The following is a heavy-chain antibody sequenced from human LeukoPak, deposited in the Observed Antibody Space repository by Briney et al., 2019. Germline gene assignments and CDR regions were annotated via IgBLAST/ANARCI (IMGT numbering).Heavy chain of an antibody. J-gene: IGHJ4*02. CDR2: ISWNSGSI. CDR1: GFTFDDYA. D-gene: IGHD1-26*01. V-gene: IGHV3-9*01. CDR3: AKDASGSYSGFDY. Sequence: GRSLRLSCAASGFTFDDYAMHWVRQAPGKGLEWVSGISWNSGSIGYADSVKGRFTISRDNAKNSLYLQMNSLRAEDTALYYCAKDASGSYSGFDYWGQGTLVTVPS.